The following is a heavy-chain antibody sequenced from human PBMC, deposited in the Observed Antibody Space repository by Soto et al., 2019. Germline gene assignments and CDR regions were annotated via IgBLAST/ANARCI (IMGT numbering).Heavy chain of an antibody. V-gene: IGHV4-61*08. CDR3: ARLGIGWEFPFDS. CDR2: IYHSGST. D-gene: IGHD1-26*01. CDR1: GGSVSNDAYY. J-gene: IGHJ4*02. Sequence: QVQLQESGPGLVKPSETLSLTCIVSGGSVSNDAYYWSWIRQPPGKGLEWIGYIYHSGSTYYNPSLKSRVTISADKSANQFSLKVSSVTAADTAVYYCARLGIGWEFPFDSWGQGTLVNVSS.